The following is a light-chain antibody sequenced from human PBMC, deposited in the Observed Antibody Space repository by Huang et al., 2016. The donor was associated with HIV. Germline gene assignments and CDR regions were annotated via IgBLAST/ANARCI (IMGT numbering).Light chain of an antibody. CDR3: QQYDNWPLT. V-gene: IGKV3-15*01. J-gene: IGKJ4*01. CDR2: GAS. Sequence: EIVMTQSPATLSVSPGERATLSGRASQSVSSNLAWYQQKPGQAPRLLIYGASTRATGFPARFSGSGSGTEFTLTINSLQSEDFATYYCQQYDNWPLTFGGGTRVEIK. CDR1: QSVSSN.